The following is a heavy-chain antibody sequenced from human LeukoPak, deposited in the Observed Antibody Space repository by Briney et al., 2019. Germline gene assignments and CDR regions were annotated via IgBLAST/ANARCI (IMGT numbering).Heavy chain of an antibody. CDR1: GVFGGSFNAFL. CDR3: ARSHPPGSCSSTSCYRRPYYGMDV. Sequence: SETLSLTCAVYGVFGGSFNAFLWSWIRQPPGKGLEWIGEIDRSGRTHYNPSLKSRVTISLDTSKNEFSLELDSMTAADTAVYYCARSHPPGSCSSTSCYRRPYYGMDVWGQGTTVTVSS. J-gene: IGHJ6*02. CDR2: IDRSGRT. V-gene: IGHV4-34*01. D-gene: IGHD2-2*01.